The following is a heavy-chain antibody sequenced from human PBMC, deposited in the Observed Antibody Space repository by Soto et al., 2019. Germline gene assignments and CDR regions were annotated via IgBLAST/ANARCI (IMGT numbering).Heavy chain of an antibody. CDR1: GGSISSSSYY. V-gene: IGHV4-39*07. Sequence: PSETLSLTCTVSGGSISSSSYYWGWIRQPPGKGLEWIGEIYHSGSTNYNPSLKSRVTISVDTSKDQFSLKVTSVTADDTAVYFCAKSYYDTTGFAVDPWGQGTLVTVSS. J-gene: IGHJ5*02. D-gene: IGHD3-22*01. CDR2: IYHSGST. CDR3: AKSYYDTTGFAVDP.